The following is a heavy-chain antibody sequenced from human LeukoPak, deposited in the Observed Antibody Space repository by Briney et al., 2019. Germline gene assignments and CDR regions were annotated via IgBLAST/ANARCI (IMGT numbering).Heavy chain of an antibody. Sequence: RSSETLSLTCTVSGGSISSSSYYWGWIRQPPGKGLEWIGSIYYSGSTYYNPSLKSRVTISVDTSKNQFSLKLSSVTAADTAVYYCASLGMGPGDAFDIWGQGTMVTVSS. CDR1: GGSISSSSYY. V-gene: IGHV4-39*07. J-gene: IGHJ3*02. CDR3: ASLGMGPGDAFDI. D-gene: IGHD1-14*01. CDR2: IYYSGST.